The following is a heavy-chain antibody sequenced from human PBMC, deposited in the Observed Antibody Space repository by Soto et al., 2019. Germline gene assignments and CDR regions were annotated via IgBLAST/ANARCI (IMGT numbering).Heavy chain of an antibody. Sequence: ASVKVSCKAPGDTFTSYYLNWVRQAPGQGLEWMGVINPHGGSTKYAQKFQGRITMTRDTSRSTVYMELSSLRSDDTAIYYCARSSGGNFGIIIEGSNWFDPSGQGTLVXV. V-gene: IGHV1-46*01. J-gene: IGHJ5*02. D-gene: IGHD3-3*01. CDR3: ARSSGGNFGIIIEGSNWFDP. CDR1: GDTFTSYY. CDR2: INPHGGST.